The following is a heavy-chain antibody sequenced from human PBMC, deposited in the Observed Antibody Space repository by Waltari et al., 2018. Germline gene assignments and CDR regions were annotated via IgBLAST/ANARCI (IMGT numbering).Heavy chain of an antibody. J-gene: IGHJ6*02. Sequence: TCTVSGGSISSYYWSWIRQPPGKGLEWIGYIYYSGSTNYNPSLKSRVTISVDTSKNQFSLKLSSVTAADTAVYYCARSTPNGSGSPDYYGMDVWGQGTTVTVSS. V-gene: IGHV4-59*01. CDR2: IYYSGST. CDR3: ARSTPNGSGSPDYYGMDV. D-gene: IGHD3-10*01. CDR1: GGSISSYY.